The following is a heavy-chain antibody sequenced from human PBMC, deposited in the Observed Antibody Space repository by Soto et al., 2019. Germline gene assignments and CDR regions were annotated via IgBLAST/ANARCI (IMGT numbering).Heavy chain of an antibody. CDR1: GYTFTSYA. V-gene: IGHV1-3*01. CDR3: ARSPEQWLARLNWFDP. D-gene: IGHD6-19*01. Sequence: GASVKVSCKASGYTFTSYAMHWVRQAPGQRLEWMGWINAGNGNTKYSQKFQGRVTITRDTSASTAYMELSSLRSEDTAVYYCARSPEQWLARLNWFDPWGQGTLVTVSS. CDR2: INAGNGNT. J-gene: IGHJ5*02.